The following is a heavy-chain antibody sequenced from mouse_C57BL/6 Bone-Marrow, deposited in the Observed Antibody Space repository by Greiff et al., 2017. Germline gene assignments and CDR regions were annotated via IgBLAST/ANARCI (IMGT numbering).Heavy chain of an antibody. Sequence: EVMLVESGGGLVQPGESLKLSCESNEYEFPSHDMSWVRKTPEKRLELVAAINSDGGSTYYPDTMERRFIISRDNTKKTLYLQMSSLRSEDTALYYCARHKDLYYSNYPYAMDYWGQGTSVTVSS. CDR1: EYEFPSHD. CDR3: ARHKDLYYSNYPYAMDY. V-gene: IGHV5-2*03. D-gene: IGHD2-5*01. J-gene: IGHJ4*01. CDR2: INSDGGST.